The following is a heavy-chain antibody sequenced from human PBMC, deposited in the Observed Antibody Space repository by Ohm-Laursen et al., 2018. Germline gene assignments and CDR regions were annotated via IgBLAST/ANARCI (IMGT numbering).Heavy chain of an antibody. J-gene: IGHJ5*02. D-gene: IGHD6-25*01. CDR1: GGSISSYY. Sequence: GTLSLTCTVSGGSISSYYWSWIRQPPGKGLEWIGYIYYSGSTNYNPSLKSRVTISVDTSKNQFSLKLSSVTAADTAVYYCARGGAARWFDPWGQGTLVTVSS. CDR2: IYYSGST. CDR3: ARGGAARWFDP. V-gene: IGHV4-59*12.